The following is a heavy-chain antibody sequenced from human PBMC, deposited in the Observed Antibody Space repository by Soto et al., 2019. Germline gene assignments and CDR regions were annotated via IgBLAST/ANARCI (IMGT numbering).Heavy chain of an antibody. Sequence: GGSLRLSCAASGFTFTSYAMNWVRLAPGKGLEWVANIKQDGSEKYYADSAKGRFIISRDNAKTSLYLQMNSLRAEDTAVYYCARDMGVFWSGYPEGGFDYWGQGTPVTVSS. D-gene: IGHD3-3*01. CDR1: GFTFTSYA. J-gene: IGHJ4*02. V-gene: IGHV3-7*01. CDR3: ARDMGVFWSGYPEGGFDY. CDR2: IKQDGSEK.